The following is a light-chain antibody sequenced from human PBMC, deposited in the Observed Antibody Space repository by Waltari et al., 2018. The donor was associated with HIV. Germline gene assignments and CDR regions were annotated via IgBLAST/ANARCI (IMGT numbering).Light chain of an antibody. CDR1: NNNVGYQG. Sequence: QAGLTQPPSVSKGLRQTATLTCTGNNNNVGYQGGAAWLQQHQGHPPKLLSYRNNNRPSGSSERFSASRAGNTASLTITGLQPEDEADYYCSAWDSSLSARVFGGGTKLTVL. CDR3: SAWDSSLSARV. J-gene: IGLJ3*02. CDR2: RNN. V-gene: IGLV10-54*01.